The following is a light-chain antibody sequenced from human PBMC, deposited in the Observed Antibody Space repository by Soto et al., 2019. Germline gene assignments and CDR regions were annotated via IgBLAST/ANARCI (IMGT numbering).Light chain of an antibody. Sequence: QSVLTQPPSASGTPGQRVTVSCSGSSSNIGRNPVNWYQQLPGTAPKVLIFTTDQRPSGVPDRFSGSKSGTSASLAISGLQSGDEADYYCEVWDDSLNGRVFGGGPKLTVL. V-gene: IGLV1-44*01. CDR2: TTD. CDR3: EVWDDSLNGRV. J-gene: IGLJ2*01. CDR1: SSNIGRNP.